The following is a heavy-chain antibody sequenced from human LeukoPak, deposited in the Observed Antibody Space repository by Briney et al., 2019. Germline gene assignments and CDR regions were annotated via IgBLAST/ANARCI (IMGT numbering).Heavy chain of an antibody. CDR1: GGSFSGYY. CDR3: ARGSRGWKTDWFDP. D-gene: IGHD6-19*01. CDR2: INHSGST. Sequence: SETLSLTCAVYGGSFSGYYWSWIRQPPGKGLEWIGEINHSGSTNYNPSLKSRAAISVDTSKNQFSLKLSSVTAADTAVYYCARGSRGWKTDWFDPWGQGTLVTVSS. V-gene: IGHV4-34*01. J-gene: IGHJ5*02.